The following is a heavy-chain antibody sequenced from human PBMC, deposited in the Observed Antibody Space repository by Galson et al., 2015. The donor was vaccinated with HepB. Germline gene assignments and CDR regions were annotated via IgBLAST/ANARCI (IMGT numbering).Heavy chain of an antibody. CDR3: ARDPSFTMAPTNWFDP. D-gene: IGHD3-10*01. J-gene: IGHJ5*02. CDR1: GFRFSRFG. V-gene: IGHV3-33*01. Sequence: SCAASGFRFSRFGMHWVRQAPGKGLEWVAVIWYDGNNKYYTDSVKGRFTISRDNSENTLYLQMNSLRAEDTAMYYCARDPSFTMAPTNWFDPWGQGTLVTVSS. CDR2: IWYDGNNK.